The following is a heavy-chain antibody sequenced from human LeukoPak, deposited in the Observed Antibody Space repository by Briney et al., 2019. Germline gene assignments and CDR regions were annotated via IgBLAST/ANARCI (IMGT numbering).Heavy chain of an antibody. J-gene: IGHJ6*02. CDR3: ARAEYSSSPYYYYGMDV. CDR1: GYTFTSYD. D-gene: IGHD6-6*01. V-gene: IGHV1-8*01. Sequence: ASVKVSCKASGYTFTSYDINWVRQATGQGLEWMGWMNPNSGNTGYAQKFQGRVTMTRNTSISTAYMELSSLRSEDTAVYYCARAEYSSSPYYYYGMDVWAKGPRSPSP. CDR2: MNPNSGNT.